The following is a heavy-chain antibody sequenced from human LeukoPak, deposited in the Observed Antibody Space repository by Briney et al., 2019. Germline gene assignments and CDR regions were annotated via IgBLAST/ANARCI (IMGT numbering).Heavy chain of an antibody. J-gene: IGHJ4*02. CDR3: TRQRSQVTTFDY. Sequence: GGSLRLSCVASGFTVSRNYMSWVRQAPGKGLEWVSAFYSGGTLYYADSVKGRFTISIDNSKNTLYLQMNSLRAEDTAMYYCTRQRSQVTTFDYWGQGTRVTVSS. V-gene: IGHV3-66*04. D-gene: IGHD4-17*01. CDR1: GFTVSRNY. CDR2: FYSGGTL.